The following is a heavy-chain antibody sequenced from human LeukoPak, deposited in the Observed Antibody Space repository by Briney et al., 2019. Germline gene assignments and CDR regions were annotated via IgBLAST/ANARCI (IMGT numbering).Heavy chain of an antibody. Sequence: GSLRLSCAASGFTFGSYSMNWVRQAPGKGLEWVSSISSSSSYIYYADSVKGRFTISRDNAKNSLYLQMNSLRAEDTAVYYCAREGGCRVVIYFDYWGQGTLVTVSS. CDR2: ISSSSSYI. CDR3: AREGGCRVVIYFDY. V-gene: IGHV3-21*01. J-gene: IGHJ4*02. CDR1: GFTFGSYS. D-gene: IGHD1-26*01.